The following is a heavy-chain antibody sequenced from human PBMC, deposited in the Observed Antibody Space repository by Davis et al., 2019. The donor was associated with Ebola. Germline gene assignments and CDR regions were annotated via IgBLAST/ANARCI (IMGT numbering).Heavy chain of an antibody. V-gene: IGHV5-10-1*01. CDR2: IDPSDSYT. Sequence: KVSCKGSGYSFTNYRISWLRQMPGKGLEWMGRIDPSDSYTSYSPSFQGHVTISADKSISTAYFQWSSLKASDTAMYYCARHQGSSWYLGPLAYWGQGTLVTVSS. J-gene: IGHJ4*02. CDR1: GYSFTNYR. D-gene: IGHD6-13*01. CDR3: ARHQGSSWYLGPLAY.